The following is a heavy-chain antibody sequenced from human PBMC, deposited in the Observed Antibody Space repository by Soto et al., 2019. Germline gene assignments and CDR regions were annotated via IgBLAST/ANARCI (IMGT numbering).Heavy chain of an antibody. V-gene: IGHV4-34*01. Sequence: TSETLSLTCAVYCGSFSGYYWSWIRQPPGKGLEWIGEINHSGSTNYNPSLKSRVTISVDTSKNQFSLKLSSVTAADTAVYYCASSKFRTGRTIDYWGQGTLVTVSS. J-gene: IGHJ4*02. CDR1: CGSFSGYY. D-gene: IGHD2-15*01. CDR3: ASSKFRTGRTIDY. CDR2: INHSGST.